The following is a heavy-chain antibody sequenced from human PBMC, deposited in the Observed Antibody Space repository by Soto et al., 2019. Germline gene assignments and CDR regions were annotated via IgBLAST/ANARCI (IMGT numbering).Heavy chain of an antibody. CDR3: ARRGYCSSTSCPGGMDV. CDR1: GYTFTDYY. V-gene: IGHV1-2*02. J-gene: IGHJ6*02. Sequence: GASVKVSCKASGYTFTDYYMHWVRQAPGQGLEWMGWINPNSGGTNYAQKFQGRVTMTRDTSISTAYMELSRLRSDDTAVYYCARRGYCSSTSCPGGMDVWGQGTTVTVS. D-gene: IGHD2-2*01. CDR2: INPNSGGT.